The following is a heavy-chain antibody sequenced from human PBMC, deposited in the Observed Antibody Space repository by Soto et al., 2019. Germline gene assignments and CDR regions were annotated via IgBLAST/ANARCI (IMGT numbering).Heavy chain of an antibody. Sequence: GGSLRLSCAASGFTFSSYGMHWVRQAPGKGLEWVAVISYDGSNKYYADSVKGRFTISRDNSKNTLYLQMNSLRAEDTAVYHCASVVVVTAILRPNFDYWGQGTLVTVSS. CDR1: GFTFSSYG. D-gene: IGHD2-21*02. J-gene: IGHJ4*02. V-gene: IGHV3-30*03. CDR3: ASVVVVTAILRPNFDY. CDR2: ISYDGSNK.